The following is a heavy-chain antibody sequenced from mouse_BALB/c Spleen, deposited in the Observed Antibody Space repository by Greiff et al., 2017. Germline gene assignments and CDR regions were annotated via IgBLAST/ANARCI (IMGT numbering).Heavy chain of an antibody. D-gene: IGHD1-1*02. Sequence: VQLQQSGAELVKPGASVKLSCTASGFNIKDTYMHWVKQRPEQGLEWIGRIDPANGNTKYDPKFQGKATITADTSSNTAYLQLSSLTSEDTAVYYFARRGGKDAMDYWGQGTSVTVSS. V-gene: IGHV14-3*02. CDR3: ARRGGKDAMDY. J-gene: IGHJ4*01. CDR2: IDPANGNT. CDR1: GFNIKDTY.